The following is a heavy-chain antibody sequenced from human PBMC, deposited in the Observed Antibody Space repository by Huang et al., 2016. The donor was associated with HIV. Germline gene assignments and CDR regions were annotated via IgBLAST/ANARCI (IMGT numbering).Heavy chain of an antibody. CDR3: ARDPRGYREVYGMDV. CDR1: GSTFNSYW. D-gene: IGHD6-25*01. CDR2: MNRDGSRT. V-gene: IGHV3-74*01. Sequence: EGQLVESGGGIIQRGGSRRLYCAASGSTFNSYWMSGGRQVAGEGWVWVWSMNRDGSRTSYADSVKGRFTISRDNAKNKLYLEMSSLRVEDTAVYYCARDPRGYREVYGMDVWGRGTTVTVSS. J-gene: IGHJ6*02.